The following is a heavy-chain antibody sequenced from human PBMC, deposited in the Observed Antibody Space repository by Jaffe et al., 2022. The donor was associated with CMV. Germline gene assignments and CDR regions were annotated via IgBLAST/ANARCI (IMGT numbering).Heavy chain of an antibody. D-gene: IGHD3-22*01. J-gene: IGHJ5*02. CDR3: AKDADYYDSSGWSGWFDP. CDR2: ISYDGSNK. CDR1: GFTFSSYG. V-gene: IGHV3-30*18. Sequence: QVQLVESGGGVVQPGRSLRLSCAASGFTFSSYGMHWVRQAPGKGLEWVAVISYDGSNKYYADSVKGRFTISRDNSKNTLYLQMNSLRAEDTAVYYCAKDADYYDSSGWSGWFDPWGQGTLVTVSS.